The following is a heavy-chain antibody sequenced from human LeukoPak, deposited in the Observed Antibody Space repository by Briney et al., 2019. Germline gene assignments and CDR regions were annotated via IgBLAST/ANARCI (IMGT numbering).Heavy chain of an antibody. V-gene: IGHV3-66*04. Sequence: SGGSLRLSCAASGFTVSRNYMSWVRQAPGKGLEWVSVIYSGGITYYADSVKGRFTISRDNSKNTLYLQMNSLRAEATAVYYCARPLFGGYSSYYGMDVWGQGTTVTV. CDR1: GFTVSRNY. CDR2: IYSGGIT. D-gene: IGHD3-22*01. CDR3: ARPLFGGYSSYYGMDV. J-gene: IGHJ6*02.